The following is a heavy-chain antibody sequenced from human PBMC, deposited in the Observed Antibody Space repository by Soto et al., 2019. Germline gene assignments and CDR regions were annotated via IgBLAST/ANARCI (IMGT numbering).Heavy chain of an antibody. V-gene: IGHV3-23*01. CDR2: ISGSGSNA. J-gene: IGHJ4*02. Sequence: VGSLRLSCAASGFTYSTYAMSWVRQAPGKGLQWVSGISGSGSNAFYGDSVRGRFTISRDNSKNTLYLQMNNLRAEDTAVYYCAKTLYGGADYCGQGTLVIVSS. CDR1: GFTYSTYA. D-gene: IGHD2-21*01. CDR3: AKTLYGGADY.